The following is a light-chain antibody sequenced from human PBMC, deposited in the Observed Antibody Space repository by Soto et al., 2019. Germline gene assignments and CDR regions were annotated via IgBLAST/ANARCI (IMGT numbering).Light chain of an antibody. CDR2: GAS. Sequence: DIQMTQSPSSLSASVGDRVAITCRSSQSISDYLNWYQQKPGKALKLVIYGASNLQSGVPPRFSGSGSGSEFTLTISGLPPDDFAIYFCQQSYGLPLIYGPGTKVDV. CDR1: QSISDY. V-gene: IGKV1-39*01. J-gene: IGKJ3*01. CDR3: QQSYGLPLI.